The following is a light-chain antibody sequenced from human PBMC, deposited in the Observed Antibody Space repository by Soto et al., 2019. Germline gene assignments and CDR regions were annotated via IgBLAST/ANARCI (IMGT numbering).Light chain of an antibody. CDR1: QNVYTN. Sequence: ETVMTQSPATLSVSPGETSTRSCRTSQNVYTNLAWYQQKPGKAPRLVLYGASTRATGVPARFSGSGSGTEFTLTISSLQSEDFAVYYCQQYNRWPPYTFGQGTKVDIK. J-gene: IGKJ2*01. CDR2: GAS. CDR3: QQYNRWPPYT. V-gene: IGKV3-15*01.